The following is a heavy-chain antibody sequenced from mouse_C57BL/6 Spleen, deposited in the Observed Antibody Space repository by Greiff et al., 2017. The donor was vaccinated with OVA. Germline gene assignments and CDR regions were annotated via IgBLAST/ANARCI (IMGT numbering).Heavy chain of an antibody. Sequence: QVQLQQSGAELARPGASVKLSCKASGYTFTSYGISWVKQRTGQGLEWIGEIYPRSGNTYYNEKFKGKATLTADKSSSTAYMELRSLTSEDSAVYFCARWDYDAKELPYWCQGTLVTVSA. J-gene: IGHJ3*01. CDR1: GYTFTSYG. CDR2: IYPRSGNT. D-gene: IGHD2-4*01. V-gene: IGHV1-81*01. CDR3: ARWDYDAKELPY.